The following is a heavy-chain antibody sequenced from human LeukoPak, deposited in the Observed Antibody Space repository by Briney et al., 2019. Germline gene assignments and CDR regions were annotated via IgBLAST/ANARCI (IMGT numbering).Heavy chain of an antibody. CDR2: IYYSGST. D-gene: IGHD4-23*01. J-gene: IGHJ4*02. V-gene: IGHV4-31*03. CDR1: GGSISSGGYY. CDR3: ARVLTGGNSVEAYFDY. Sequence: SETLSLTCTVSGGSISSGGYYWSWIRQHPGKGLEWIGYIYYSGSTYYNPSLKSRVTISVDTSKNQFSLKLSSVTAADTAVYYCARVLTGGNSVEAYFDYWGQGTLVTVSS.